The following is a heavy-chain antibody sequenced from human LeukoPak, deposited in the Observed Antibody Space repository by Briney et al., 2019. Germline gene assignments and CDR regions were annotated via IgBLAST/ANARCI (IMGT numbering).Heavy chain of an antibody. Sequence: GGSLRLSCAASGFTFSSYWMSWVRQAPGKGLEWVANIKQDGSEKYYVDSVRGRFTISRDNAKNSLYLQMNSLRAEDTAVYYCAREITMIVVVRFSWFDPWGQGTLVTVSS. CDR3: AREITMIVVVRFSWFDP. J-gene: IGHJ5*02. CDR2: IKQDGSEK. D-gene: IGHD3-22*01. V-gene: IGHV3-7*01. CDR1: GFTFSSYW.